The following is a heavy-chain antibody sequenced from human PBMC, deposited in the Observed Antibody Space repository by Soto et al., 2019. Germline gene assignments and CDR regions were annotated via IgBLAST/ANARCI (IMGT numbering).Heavy chain of an antibody. J-gene: IGHJ3*02. D-gene: IGHD3-3*01. V-gene: IGHV4-59*01. CDR3: ARSPYYDFWSGYSYDAFEI. Sequence: ASETLSLTCIVSGGSISSFHWSWIRQPPGKGLEWIGYIYYSGSSNYNSSRKSRVTISVDTSKNQFSLKLSSVTAADTAVYYCARSPYYDFWSGYSYDAFEIWGQGTMVTVSS. CDR2: IYYSGSS. CDR1: GGSISSFH.